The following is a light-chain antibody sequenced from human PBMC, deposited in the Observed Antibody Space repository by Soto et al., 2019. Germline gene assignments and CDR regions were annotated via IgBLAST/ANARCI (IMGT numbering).Light chain of an antibody. Sequence: QSVLTQPPSVSGAPGQKVTISCTRSSSNIGAAYDVHWYQHLPGTAPKLLIYGNNNRPSRVPDRFSGSKSGTSASLAITGLQDEYEAYYYCQSYDSSLSGWVFGGGTKLTVL. CDR2: GNN. CDR3: QSYDSSLSGWV. V-gene: IGLV1-40*01. J-gene: IGLJ3*02. CDR1: SSNIGAAYD.